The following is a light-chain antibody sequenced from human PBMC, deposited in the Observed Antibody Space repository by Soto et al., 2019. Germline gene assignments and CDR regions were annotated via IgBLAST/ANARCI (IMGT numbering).Light chain of an antibody. CDR1: ESVYSN. J-gene: IGKJ2*01. Sequence: IVMTQSPATLSVSPGERATLSCRASESVYSNLAWYQQKPGQAPRLLIYGASTMATGVPARFSGSGSGSDFSLTISSLYSEDFAVYPCHQYNNWAPYTFGQGTKLEIK. V-gene: IGKV3-15*01. CDR2: GAS. CDR3: HQYNNWAPYT.